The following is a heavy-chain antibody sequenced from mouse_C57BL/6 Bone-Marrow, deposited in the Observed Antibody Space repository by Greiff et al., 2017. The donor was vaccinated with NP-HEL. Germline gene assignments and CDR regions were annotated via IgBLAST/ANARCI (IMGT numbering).Heavy chain of an antibody. CDR2: IWRGGST. D-gene: IGHD4-1*01. J-gene: IGHJ2*01. CDR3: AKETGTGEDYFDY. Sequence: QVQLKESGPGLVQPSQSLSIPCTVSGFSLTSYGFHWVRQSPGKGLEWLGVIWRGGSTDYNAAFMSRLSITKDNSKSQVFFKMNSLQADDTAIYYCAKETGTGEDYFDYWGQGTTLTVSS. V-gene: IGHV2-5*01. CDR1: GFSLTSYG.